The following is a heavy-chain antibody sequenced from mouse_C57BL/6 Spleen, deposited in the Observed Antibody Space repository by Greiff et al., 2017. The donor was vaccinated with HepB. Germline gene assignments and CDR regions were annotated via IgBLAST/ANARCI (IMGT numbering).Heavy chain of an antibody. V-gene: IGHV2-2*01. J-gene: IGHJ4*01. CDR1: GFSLTSYG. CDR2: IWSGGST. D-gene: IGHD2-1*01. Sequence: VKLMESGPGLVQPSQSLSITCTVSGFSLTSYGVHWVRQSPGKGLEWLGVIWSGGSTDYNAAFISRLSISMDNSKSQVFFKMNSLQADDTAIYYCARIYYGNPYAMDYWGQGTSVTVSS. CDR3: ARIYYGNPYAMDY.